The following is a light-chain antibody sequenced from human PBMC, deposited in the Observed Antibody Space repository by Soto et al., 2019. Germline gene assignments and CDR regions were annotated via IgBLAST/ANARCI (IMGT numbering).Light chain of an antibody. J-gene: IGLJ1*01. Sequence: SVLAQPASVSGSPGQSITISCTGTIGFVGSFSLVSWYQQPPGKPPKVIISKGHRPPSGVPGCFSGSTSVNSASLTISGLQDDDEADYYCGLYIGATTYVFGTGTKLTVL. CDR2: KGH. V-gene: IGLV2-23*01. CDR1: IGFVGSFSL. CDR3: GLYIGATTYV.